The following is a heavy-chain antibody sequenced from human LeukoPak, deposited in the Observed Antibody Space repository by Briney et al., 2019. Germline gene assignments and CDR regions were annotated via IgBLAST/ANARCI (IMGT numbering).Heavy chain of an antibody. CDR3: ATAGIAARRPPEDNWFDP. V-gene: IGHV3-74*01. CDR1: GFTFSSYW. Sequence: GGSLRLSCAASGFTFSSYWMHWVRQAPGKGLVWVSRINSDGSSTSYADSVKGRFTISRDNAKNTLYLQMNSLRAEDAAVYYCATAGIAARRPPEDNWFDPWGQGTLVTVSS. D-gene: IGHD6-6*01. J-gene: IGHJ5*02. CDR2: INSDGSST.